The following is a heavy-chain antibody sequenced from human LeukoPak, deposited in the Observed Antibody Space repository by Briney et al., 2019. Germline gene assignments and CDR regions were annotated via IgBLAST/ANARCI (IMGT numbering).Heavy chain of an antibody. J-gene: IGHJ4*02. CDR2: IYYSGST. CDR1: GGSISSSSYY. D-gene: IGHD3-10*01. V-gene: IGHV4-39*07. Sequence: SETLSLTCTVSGGSISSSSYYWGWIRQPPGKGLEWIGSIYYSGSTYYNPSLKSRVTISVDTSKNQFSLKLSSVTAADTAVYYCARRITMVRGGQGFDYWGQGTLVTVSS. CDR3: ARRITMVRGGQGFDY.